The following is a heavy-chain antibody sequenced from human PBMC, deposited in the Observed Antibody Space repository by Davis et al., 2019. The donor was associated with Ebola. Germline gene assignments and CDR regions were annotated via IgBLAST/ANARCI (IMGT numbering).Heavy chain of an antibody. CDR2: MNSNSGNT. CDR1: GYTFTSYD. Sequence: AASVKVSCKASGYTFTSYDINWVRQATGQGLEWMGWMNSNSGNTGYAQKFQGRVTMTRNTSISTAYMELSSLRSEDTAVYYCARNEVYCTGGVCYTGIGYYYYGMDVWGQGTTVTVSS. V-gene: IGHV1-8*01. J-gene: IGHJ6*02. D-gene: IGHD2-8*02. CDR3: ARNEVYCTGGVCYTGIGYYYYGMDV.